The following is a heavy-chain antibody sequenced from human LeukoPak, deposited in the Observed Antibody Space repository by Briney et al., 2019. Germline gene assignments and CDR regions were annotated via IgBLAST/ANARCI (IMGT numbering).Heavy chain of an antibody. Sequence: ASVKVSCKASGYTFTSYGISWVRQAPGQGLEWMGWISAYNGNTNYAQKLQGRVTMTTATSTSTVYMELRSLRSDDTAVYYCAREYYYDSSEGWFDRWGQGTLVTVSS. CDR2: ISAYNGNT. J-gene: IGHJ5*02. CDR3: AREYYYDSSEGWFDR. CDR1: GYTFTSYG. V-gene: IGHV1-18*01. D-gene: IGHD3-22*01.